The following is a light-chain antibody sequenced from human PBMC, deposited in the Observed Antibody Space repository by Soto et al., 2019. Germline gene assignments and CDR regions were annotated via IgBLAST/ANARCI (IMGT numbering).Light chain of an antibody. J-gene: IGKJ4*01. V-gene: IGKV1-27*01. CDR1: QGIINY. Sequence: DIQMTQSPSSLSASVGDRVTSTCRASQGIINYLAWYQQKPGKVPKLLIYTSSTLQSGVPSRFSGSGSGTDFTLTISSLQPEDVATYYCQKHDNAPLTFGGGTKADIK. CDR3: QKHDNAPLT. CDR2: TSS.